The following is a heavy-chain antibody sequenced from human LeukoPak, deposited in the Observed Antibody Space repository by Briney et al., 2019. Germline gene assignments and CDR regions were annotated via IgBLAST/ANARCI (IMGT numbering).Heavy chain of an antibody. D-gene: IGHD3-10*01. CDR3: ARTYGSGSYGWFDP. Sequence: SGGSLRLSCAASGFTVSSNYMSWVRQAPGKGLEWVSVIYSGGSTYYADSVKGRFTISRDNSKNTLYLQMNSLRAEDTAVYYCARTYGSGSYGWFDPWGQGTLVTVSS. CDR1: GFTVSSNY. J-gene: IGHJ5*02. CDR2: IYSGGST. V-gene: IGHV3-53*01.